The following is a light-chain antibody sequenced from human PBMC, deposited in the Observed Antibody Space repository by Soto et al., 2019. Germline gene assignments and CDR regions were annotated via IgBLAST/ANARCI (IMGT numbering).Light chain of an antibody. CDR1: QSISSY. V-gene: IGKV1-39*01. CDR2: AAS. CDR3: QQSYGSPLT. J-gene: IGKJ4*01. Sequence: DIQMTQSPSSLSASVGDRVTITCRASQSISSYLNWYQQRPGKAPNNLIYAASRLQGGVPSRFSGSGSGTDFTLTTSNLQPEDVATYYCQQSYGSPLTFGGGTKVEIK.